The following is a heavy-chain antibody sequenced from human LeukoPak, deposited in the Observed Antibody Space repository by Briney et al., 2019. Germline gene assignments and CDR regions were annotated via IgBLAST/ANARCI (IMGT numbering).Heavy chain of an antibody. Sequence: RPGGSLRLSCAASGFTFSSYSMNWVRQAPGKGLEWVSSISSSSSYIYYADSVKGRFTISRDNAKNSLYLQMNSLRAEDTAVYYCARGHYDILTGSRLPLCYFDYWGQGTLVTVSS. D-gene: IGHD3-9*01. CDR3: ARGHYDILTGSRLPLCYFDY. CDR2: ISSSSSYI. CDR1: GFTFSSYS. V-gene: IGHV3-21*01. J-gene: IGHJ4*02.